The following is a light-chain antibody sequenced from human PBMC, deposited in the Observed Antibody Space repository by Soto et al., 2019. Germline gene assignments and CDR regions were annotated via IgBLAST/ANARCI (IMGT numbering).Light chain of an antibody. CDR3: SSYTTSNTRQIV. CDR2: DVS. J-gene: IGLJ1*01. CDR1: SSDVGGYNY. Sequence: QSVLTQPASVSGYPGQSINISCTGTSSDVGGYNYVSWYQHHPGKAPKLIIYDVSNRPSGVSNPFSGSKSGNTASLTISGLQPEDEADYYCSSYTTSNTRQIVFGTGTKVT. V-gene: IGLV2-14*03.